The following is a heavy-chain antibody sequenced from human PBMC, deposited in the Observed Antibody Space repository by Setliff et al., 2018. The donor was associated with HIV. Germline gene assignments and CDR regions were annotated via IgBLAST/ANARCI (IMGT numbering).Heavy chain of an antibody. J-gene: IGHJ5*02. D-gene: IGHD3-10*01. V-gene: IGHV4-59*11. CDR1: GGSISSHF. Sequence: NPSETLSLTCTVSGGSISSHFWTWIRQPPGKGLEWIGYIHNSGNTKYNPSLKSRVIISVDTSKNQFSLKLSSVTAADTAVYYCGRIPYGSGSFGWFDPWGRGTLVTVSS. CDR2: IHNSGNT. CDR3: GRIPYGSGSFGWFDP.